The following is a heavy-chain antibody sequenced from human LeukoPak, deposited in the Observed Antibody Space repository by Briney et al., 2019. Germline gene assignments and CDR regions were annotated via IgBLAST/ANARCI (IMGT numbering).Heavy chain of an antibody. CDR2: IYHSGST. Sequence: SETLSLTCAVSGGSISSSNWWSWVRQPPGKGLGWIGEIYHSGSTNYNPSLKSRVTISVDKSKNQFSLKLSSVTAADTAVYYCARDRSVTTKVYYYYYGMDVWGQGTTVTVSS. CDR3: ARDRSVTTKVYYYYYGMDV. J-gene: IGHJ6*02. V-gene: IGHV4-4*02. D-gene: IGHD4-17*01. CDR1: GGSISSSNW.